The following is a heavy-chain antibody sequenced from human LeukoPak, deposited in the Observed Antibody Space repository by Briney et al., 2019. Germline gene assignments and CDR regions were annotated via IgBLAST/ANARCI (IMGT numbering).Heavy chain of an antibody. CDR1: GGTFSSFG. D-gene: IGHD3-10*01. J-gene: IGHJ4*02. CDR2: IIPIFGTA. Sequence: ASVKVSCKASGGTFSSFGISWVRQAPGQGLEWMGGIIPIFGTANYALKFQGRVTITAAESTSTAYMELSSLRSDDTAMYYCARVPGELLIDYFDYWGQGTLVTVTS. CDR3: ARVPGELLIDYFDY. V-gene: IGHV1-69*13.